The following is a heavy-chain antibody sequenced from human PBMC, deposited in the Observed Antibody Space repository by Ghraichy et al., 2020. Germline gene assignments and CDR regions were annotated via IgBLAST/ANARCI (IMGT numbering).Heavy chain of an antibody. V-gene: IGHV3-23*01. Sequence: GGSLRLSCAASGFTFSSYAMSWVRQAPGKGLEWVSGISGDGGTTYYADSVKGRFAISRDNSKNTLYLQMSSLGAEDTAIYFCAKQLAGYCTGGSCFRGIDYWGRGTLVTVSS. CDR3: AKQLAGYCTGGSCFRGIDY. D-gene: IGHD2-15*01. CDR1: GFTFSSYA. J-gene: IGHJ4*02. CDR2: ISGDGGTT.